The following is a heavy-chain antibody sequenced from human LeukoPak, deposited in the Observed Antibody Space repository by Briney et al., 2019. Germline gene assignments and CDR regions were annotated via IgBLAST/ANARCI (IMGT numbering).Heavy chain of an antibody. Sequence: SETLSLTCTVSGGSISSGSYYWSWIRQPAGKGLEWIGRIYTSGSTNYNPSLKSRVTISVDTSKSQFSLKLSSVTAADTAVYYCARDRVAVAGCYYYYYMDVWGKGTTVTVSS. V-gene: IGHV4-61*02. CDR1: GGSISSGSYY. CDR2: IYTSGST. CDR3: ARDRVAVAGCYYYYYMDV. D-gene: IGHD6-19*01. J-gene: IGHJ6*03.